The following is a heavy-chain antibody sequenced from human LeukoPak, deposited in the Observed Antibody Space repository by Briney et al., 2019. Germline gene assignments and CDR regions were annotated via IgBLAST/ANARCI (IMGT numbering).Heavy chain of an antibody. CDR2: IWSDGNNR. V-gene: IGHV3-30*02. Sequence: GGSLRLSCAASGFTFRNYGMHWVRQATGKGLEWVSFIWSDGNNRFYADSVKGRFTISRDNSKNMLYLQMDTLRAEDTVLYYCAKDPGASVSGFHMDVWGKGTTVIVSS. CDR1: GFTFRNYG. J-gene: IGHJ6*03. D-gene: IGHD2-8*02. CDR3: AKDPGASVSGFHMDV.